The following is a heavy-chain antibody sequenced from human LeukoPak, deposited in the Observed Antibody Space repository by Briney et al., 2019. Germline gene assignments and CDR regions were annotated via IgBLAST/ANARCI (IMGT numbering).Heavy chain of an antibody. CDR1: GGSISSYY. CDR3: ARGKNEWYSQGFDY. D-gene: IGHD3-3*01. J-gene: IGHJ4*02. CDR2: IYYSGST. V-gene: IGHV4-59*01. Sequence: SETLSLTCTVSGGSISSYYWSWIRQPPGKGLEWIGYIYYSGSTNYNPSLESRVTISVDTSKNQFSLKLSSVTAADTAVYYCARGKNEWYSQGFDYWGQGTLVTVSS.